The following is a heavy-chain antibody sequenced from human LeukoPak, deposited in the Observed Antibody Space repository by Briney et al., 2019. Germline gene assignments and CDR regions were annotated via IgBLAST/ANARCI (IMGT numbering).Heavy chain of an antibody. J-gene: IGHJ4*02. CDR3: ARDKWSRGSYYFDY. Sequence: PGGSLRLSCAASGFTFSSYSMNWVRQAPGKGLEWVSNISSSSGNFNYADSVKGRFTISRDNAQNSLFLELNSLRAEDTGIYYCARDKWSRGSYYFDYWGQGTRVTVSS. V-gene: IGHV3-48*04. CDR1: GFTFSSYS. CDR2: ISSSSGNF. D-gene: IGHD3-10*01.